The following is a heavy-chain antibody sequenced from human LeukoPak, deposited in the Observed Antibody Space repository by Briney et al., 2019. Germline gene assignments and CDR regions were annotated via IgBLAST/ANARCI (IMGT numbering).Heavy chain of an antibody. CDR2: IYYSEST. J-gene: IGHJ6*02. Sequence: SETLSLTCTVSGGSVSSGSYYWSWIRQPPGKGLEWIGYIYYSESTNYNPSLKSRVTISVDTSKNQFSLKLSSVTAADTAVYYCARDRLIAAADDYYYYGMDVWGQGTTVTVSS. CDR1: GGSVSSGSYY. CDR3: ARDRLIAAADDYYYYGMDV. D-gene: IGHD6-13*01. V-gene: IGHV4-61*01.